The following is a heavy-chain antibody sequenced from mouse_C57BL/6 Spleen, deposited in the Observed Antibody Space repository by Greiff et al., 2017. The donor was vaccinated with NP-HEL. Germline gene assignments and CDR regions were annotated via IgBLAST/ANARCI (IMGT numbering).Heavy chain of an antibody. Sequence: DVQLQESGGGLVQPGGSMKLSCVASGFTFSNYWMNWVRQSPEKGLEWVAQIRLKSDNYATHYAESVKGRFTISRDDSKSSVYLQMNNLRAEDTGIYYCTEDSNLLFAYWGQGTLVTVSA. V-gene: IGHV6-3*01. J-gene: IGHJ3*01. CDR1: GFTFSNYW. CDR3: TEDSNLLFAY. D-gene: IGHD2-5*01. CDR2: IRLKSDNYAT.